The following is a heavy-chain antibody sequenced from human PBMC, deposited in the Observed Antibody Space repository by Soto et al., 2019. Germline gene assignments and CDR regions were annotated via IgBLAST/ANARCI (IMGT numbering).Heavy chain of an antibody. D-gene: IGHD4-4*01. CDR3: AKAPVPDYTAYGSCVFEL. CDR2: FCCSGGRK. Sequence: GGALRLSCVASRFTFCSYSMSWVPPAPGKGVERGSSFCCSGGRKKYAETLQGRFTISRDNSKYTLYLQMNSLGAEDTAIFYCAKAPVPDYTAYGSCVFELWGRGTLVTVSS. J-gene: IGHJ1*01. CDR1: RFTFCSYS. V-gene: IGHV3-23*01.